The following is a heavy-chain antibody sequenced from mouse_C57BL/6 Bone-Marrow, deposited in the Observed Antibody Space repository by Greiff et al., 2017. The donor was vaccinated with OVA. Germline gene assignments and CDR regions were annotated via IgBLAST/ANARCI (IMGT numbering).Heavy chain of an antibody. J-gene: IGHJ2*01. D-gene: IGHD2-4*01. CDR3: ARGIYYDYDGRFFDY. V-gene: IGHV14-2*01. Sequence: EVKLMESGAELVKPGASVKLSCTASGFNIKDYYMHWVKQRTEQGLEWIGRLDPEDGETKYAPKFQGKATITADTSSNTAYLQLSSLTSEDTAVYYCARGIYYDYDGRFFDYWGQGTTLTVSS. CDR2: LDPEDGET. CDR1: GFNIKDYY.